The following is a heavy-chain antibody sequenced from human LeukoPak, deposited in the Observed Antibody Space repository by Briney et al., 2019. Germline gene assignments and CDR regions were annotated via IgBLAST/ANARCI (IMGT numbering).Heavy chain of an antibody. J-gene: IGHJ4*02. Sequence: ASVTVSCKASGYIFTGYYMHWVRQAPGQGLEWMGYFYPNSGGTNYAQRFQGRVTMTWDTSISTAYMELTSLRSDDTAAYYCAREPSGSGSFDYWGQGALVTVSS. D-gene: IGHD3-10*01. V-gene: IGHV1-2*02. CDR2: FYPNSGGT. CDR3: AREPSGSGSFDY. CDR1: GYIFTGYY.